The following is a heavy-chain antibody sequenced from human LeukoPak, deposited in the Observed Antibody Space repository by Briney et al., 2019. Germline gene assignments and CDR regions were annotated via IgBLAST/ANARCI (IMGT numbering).Heavy chain of an antibody. D-gene: IGHD4-23*01. J-gene: IGHJ3*02. CDR3: ARELWGGKGLDI. Sequence: SETLSLTCTVSGGSISSYYWSWLRQPPGKGLEWIGYIYYSGSTNYNPSLKSRVTISVDTSKNQFSLKLSSVTAADTAVYYCARELWGGKGLDIWGQGTMVTVSS. V-gene: IGHV4-59*01. CDR2: IYYSGST. CDR1: GGSISSYY.